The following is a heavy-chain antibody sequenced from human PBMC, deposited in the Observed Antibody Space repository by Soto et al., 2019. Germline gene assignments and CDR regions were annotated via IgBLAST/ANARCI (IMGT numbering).Heavy chain of an antibody. V-gene: IGHV1-3*02. CDR2: SNAGNGNT. J-gene: IGHJ6*02. CDR3: ARSLSGYEPYYGMDV. Sequence: QVQLVQSGAEVKKPGASVKVSCKASGYTFTSYAMHWVRQAPGQRLEWMGWSNAGNGNTKYSQEFQGRVTITRDISASTAYMEVSSLRSEDMAVYFCARSLSGYEPYYGMDVWGQGTTVTVSS. D-gene: IGHD5-12*01. CDR1: GYTFTSYA.